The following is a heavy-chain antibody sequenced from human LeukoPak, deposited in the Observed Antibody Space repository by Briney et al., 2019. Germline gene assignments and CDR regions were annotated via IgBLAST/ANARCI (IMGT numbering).Heavy chain of an antibody. CDR1: GGSMSGSSYY. Sequence: SETLSLTCTVSGGSMSGSSYYWGWLRQPPGQGLEWIGSIYYSGSTYYNPSLKSRVIILVDTSKNQFSLKLSSVTAADTAVYYCARDLGAAAGTRWFDPWGQGTLVTVSS. D-gene: IGHD6-13*01. CDR2: IYYSGST. V-gene: IGHV4-39*07. CDR3: ARDLGAAAGTRWFDP. J-gene: IGHJ5*02.